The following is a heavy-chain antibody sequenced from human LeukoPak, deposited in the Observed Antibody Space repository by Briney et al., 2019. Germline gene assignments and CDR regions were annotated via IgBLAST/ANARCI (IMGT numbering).Heavy chain of an antibody. D-gene: IGHD5-12*01. J-gene: IGHJ5*02. CDR2: ISAYNGNT. CDR1: GYTFTSYG. V-gene: IGHV1-18*04. Sequence: ASVKVSCTASGYTFTSYGISWVRQAPGQGLEWMGWISAYNGNTNYAQKFQGRVTMTTDTSTSTAYMELRSLRSDDTAVYYCARDIDSGYDSLWNWFDPWGQGTRVTVSS. CDR3: ARDIDSGYDSLWNWFDP.